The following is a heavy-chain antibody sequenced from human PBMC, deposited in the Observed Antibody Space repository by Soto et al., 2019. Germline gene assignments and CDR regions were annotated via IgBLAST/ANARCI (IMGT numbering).Heavy chain of an antibody. D-gene: IGHD3-10*01. CDR2: IIPIFGTA. J-gene: IGHJ4*02. CDR3: ARGALYYYGSGSYYNY. CDR1: RGTFSSYA. V-gene: IGHV1-69*01. Sequence: QVQLVQSGAEVKKPGSSVKVSGKASRGTFSSYAISWVRQAPGQGLEWMGGIIPIFGTANYAQKFQGRVTITADESTSTAYMELSSLRSEDTAVYYCARGALYYYGSGSYYNYWGQGTLVTVSS.